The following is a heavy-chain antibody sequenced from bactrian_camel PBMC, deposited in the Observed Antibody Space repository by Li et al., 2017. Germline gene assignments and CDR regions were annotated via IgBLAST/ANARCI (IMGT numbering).Heavy chain of an antibody. Sequence: VQLVESGGGSVQAGGSLRLSCVASGFTFSGAGMSWVRQAPGKGLEWVAGINNDGDTTHYADFVKGRFTISRDNAKNSLYLQMNSLKPEDTAMYYCALRGLGGYGCSIPVWGISEYNYWGQGTQVTVS. CDR1: GFTFSGAG. D-gene: IGHD3*01. V-gene: IGHV3S40*01. CDR3: ALRGLGGYGCSIPVWGISEYNY. J-gene: IGHJ4*01. CDR2: INNDGDTT.